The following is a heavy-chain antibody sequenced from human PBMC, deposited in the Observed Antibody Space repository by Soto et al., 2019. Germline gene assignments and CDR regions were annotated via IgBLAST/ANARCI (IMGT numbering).Heavy chain of an antibody. CDR3: ARGGGVGVAGSAAFDM. D-gene: IGHD3-3*01. V-gene: IGHV1-2*02. CDR1: GYPVTAYY. Sequence: QLHLVQSGAVVKKPGASVTVSCSASGYPVTAYYMHWVRQAPGRGLEWMGGINPATGAAKYTQTCQGGVTMARDQATSPGFMELSGLTSVDTAVFFCARGGGVGVAGSAAFDMWGQGTLVTVSS. CDR2: INPATGAA. J-gene: IGHJ3*02.